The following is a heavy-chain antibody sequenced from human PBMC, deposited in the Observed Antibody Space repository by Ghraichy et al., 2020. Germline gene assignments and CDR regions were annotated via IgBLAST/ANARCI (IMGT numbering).Heavy chain of an antibody. CDR1: GGSISSGAYS. J-gene: IGHJ5*02. CDR2: IYYTGSA. D-gene: IGHD1-26*01. Sequence: SQTLSRTCAVSGGSISSGAYSWSWIRQPPGKGLEWIGYIYYTGSAYYKPSLKSRVTISIDTSRNQFSLRVISVTAADTAIYYCARAQWVPGAARGLDPWGQGTLVTVSS. V-gene: IGHV4-30-2*01. CDR3: ARAQWVPGAARGLDP.